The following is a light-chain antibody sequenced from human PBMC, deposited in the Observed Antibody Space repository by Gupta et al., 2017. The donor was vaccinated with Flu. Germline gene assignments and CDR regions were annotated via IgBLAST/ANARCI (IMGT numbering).Light chain of an antibody. J-gene: IGLJ2*01. CDR3: QVWDSSSDHPV. V-gene: IGLV3-21*02. CDR1: NIGSKS. CDR2: DNN. Sequence: SYLLTQPPSVSVAPGQTARITCDGNNIGSKSVHWYQQKPGQAPVLVVYDNNDRPSGIPERFSGSNSGNTATLTISRVEAGAEADYYCQVWDSSSDHPVFGGGTKLTVL.